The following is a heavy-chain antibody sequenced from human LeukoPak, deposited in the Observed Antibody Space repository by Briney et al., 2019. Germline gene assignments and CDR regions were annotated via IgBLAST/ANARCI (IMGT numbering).Heavy chain of an antibody. J-gene: IGHJ6*02. Sequence: EASVKVSCKASGGTFSSYAISWVRQAPGQGLEWMGGIIPIFGTANYAQKFQGRVTITADESTSTAYMELRSLRSEDTAVYYCARDIVVVVAATGSYYYYGMDVWGQGTTVTVSS. CDR3: ARDIVVVVAATGSYYYYGMDV. CDR1: GGTFSSYA. D-gene: IGHD2-15*01. V-gene: IGHV1-69*13. CDR2: IIPIFGTA.